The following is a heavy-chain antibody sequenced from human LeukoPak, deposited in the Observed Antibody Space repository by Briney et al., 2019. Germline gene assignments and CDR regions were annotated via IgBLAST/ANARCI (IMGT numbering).Heavy chain of an antibody. CDR1: GGSFSGYY. V-gene: IGHV4-34*01. CDR2: INHSGST. J-gene: IGHJ4*02. D-gene: IGHD6-13*01. CDR3: ARRSLAAAGTTFDY. Sequence: PSETLSLTCAVYGGSFSGYYWSWIRQPPGKGLEWIGEINHSGSTNYNPSLKSRVTISVDTSKNQFSLKLSSVTAADTAVYYCARRSLAAAGTTFDYWGQGTLVTVSS.